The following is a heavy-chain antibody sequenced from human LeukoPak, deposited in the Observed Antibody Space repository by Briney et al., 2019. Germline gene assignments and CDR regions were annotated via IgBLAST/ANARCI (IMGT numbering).Heavy chain of an antibody. D-gene: IGHD3-22*01. CDR1: GFTFRSYG. V-gene: IGHV3-23*01. Sequence: GESLRLSCAASGFTFRSYGMSWVRQAPGKGLEWVSAISGSGGSTYYSDSVKGLFTISRNNSKNTLYLQMNSLRAEDTAVYYCAKDRYYYDSKDAFDMWGQGTMVTVSS. J-gene: IGHJ3*02. CDR3: AKDRYYYDSKDAFDM. CDR2: ISGSGGST.